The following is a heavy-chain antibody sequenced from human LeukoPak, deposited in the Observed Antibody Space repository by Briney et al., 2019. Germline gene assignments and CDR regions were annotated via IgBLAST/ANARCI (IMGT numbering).Heavy chain of an antibody. CDR3: ARSLMGYDLWFDP. D-gene: IGHD2-8*01. Sequence: SQTLSLTCAVSGGSISSGGYSWSWIRQPPGKGLEWIGYIYHSGSTYYNPSLKSRVTISVDRSKNQFSLKLSSVTAADTAVYYCARSLMGYDLWFDPWGQGTLVTVSS. CDR1: GGSISSGGYS. CDR2: IYHSGST. J-gene: IGHJ5*02. V-gene: IGHV4-30-2*01.